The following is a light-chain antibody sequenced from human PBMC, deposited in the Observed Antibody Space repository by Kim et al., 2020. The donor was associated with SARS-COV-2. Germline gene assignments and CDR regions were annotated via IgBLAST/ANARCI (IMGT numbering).Light chain of an antibody. J-gene: IGLJ3*02. CDR2: QDS. CDR1: KLGDKY. CDR3: QAWDSSTHV. V-gene: IGLV3-1*01. Sequence: VSPGQPASITCSGDKLGDKYACWYQQKPGQSPVLVIYQDSKRPSGIPERFSGSNSGNTATLTISGTQAMDEADYYCQAWDSSTHVFGGGTQLTVL.